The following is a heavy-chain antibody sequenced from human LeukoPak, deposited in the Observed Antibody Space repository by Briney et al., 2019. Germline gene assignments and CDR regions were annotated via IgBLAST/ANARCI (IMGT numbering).Heavy chain of an antibody. Sequence: SETLSLTCTVSGGSISSHYWSWIRQPAGKGLEWIGRIYTSGSTNYNPSLKSRVTMSVDTSKNQFSLKLSSVTAADTAVYYCARDRAYGGYYFDYWGQGTLVTVSS. D-gene: IGHD4-23*01. CDR2: IYTSGST. CDR3: ARDRAYGGYYFDY. CDR1: GGSISSHY. V-gene: IGHV4-4*07. J-gene: IGHJ4*02.